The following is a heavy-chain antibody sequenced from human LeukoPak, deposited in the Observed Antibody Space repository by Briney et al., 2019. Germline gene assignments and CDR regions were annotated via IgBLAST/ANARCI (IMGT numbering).Heavy chain of an antibody. CDR1: GGSISSYY. Sequence: NSSQTLSLTCTISGGSISSYYWSWIRQPPGNGLEWIGEINHTASTNYNPSLKSRVTISVDTSKNQFSLKLSSVTAADTAVYYCARGPYYYGSGSYYKSYSGYFDYWGQGTLVTVSS. CDR2: INHTAST. J-gene: IGHJ4*02. D-gene: IGHD3-10*01. V-gene: IGHV4-34*01. CDR3: ARGPYYYGSGSYYKSYSGYFDY.